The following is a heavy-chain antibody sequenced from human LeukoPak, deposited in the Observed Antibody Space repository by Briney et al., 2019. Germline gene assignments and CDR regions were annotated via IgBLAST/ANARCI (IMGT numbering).Heavy chain of an antibody. CDR2: ISGSGGST. J-gene: IGHJ4*02. V-gene: IGHV3-23*01. CDR3: AKDRWDGYSGFDRPPHSY. Sequence: GGSLRLSCAASGFTFSSYAMSWVRQAPGKGLEWVSAISGSGGSTYYADSVKGRFTISRGNFENTLYLQMDSLRPDDTAMYYCAKDRWDGYSGFDRPPHSYWGQGTLVTVTS. CDR1: GFTFSSYA. D-gene: IGHD5-12*01.